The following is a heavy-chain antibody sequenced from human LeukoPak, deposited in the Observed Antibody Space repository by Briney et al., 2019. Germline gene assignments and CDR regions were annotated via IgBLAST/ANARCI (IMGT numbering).Heavy chain of an antibody. D-gene: IGHD2-2*02. V-gene: IGHV3-21*01. CDR2: ISSGSTYE. Sequence: GGSLRLSCAASGSTFSSYTMNWVRQAPGKGLEWVSSISSGSTYEFYADSVKGRFTISRDNAKNSLYLQMNSLRAEDTAVYYCARVKDLYRDFWGQGTLVTVSS. CDR3: ARVKDLYRDF. CDR1: GSTFSSYT. J-gene: IGHJ4*02.